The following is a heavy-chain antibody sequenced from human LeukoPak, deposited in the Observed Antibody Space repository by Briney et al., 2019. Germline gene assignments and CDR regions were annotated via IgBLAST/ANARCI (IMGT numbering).Heavy chain of an antibody. CDR3: ARARISYYYGSGSGRRWFDP. CDR1: GGSFSGYY. D-gene: IGHD3-10*01. Sequence: PSETLSLTCAVYGGSFSGYYWSWIRQPPGKGLGWIGEINHSGSTNYNPSLKSRVTISVDTSKNQFSLKLSSVTAADTAVYYCARARISYYYGSGSGRRWFDPWGQGTLVTVSS. V-gene: IGHV4-34*01. J-gene: IGHJ5*02. CDR2: INHSGST.